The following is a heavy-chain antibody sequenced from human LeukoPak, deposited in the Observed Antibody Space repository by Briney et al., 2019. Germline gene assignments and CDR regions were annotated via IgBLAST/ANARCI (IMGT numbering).Heavy chain of an antibody. D-gene: IGHD3-10*01. CDR3: ARGGTEASSGDY. CDR1: GYTFTAYF. Sequence: ASVKDSCKASGYTFTAYFMHWVRQAPGQGLEWMGRINPNSGGTNYAQKFQGRVTMTRDTSITTAYMDLSRLTYDDTAVYYCARGGTEASSGDYWGQGTLVTVSS. J-gene: IGHJ4*02. V-gene: IGHV1-2*06. CDR2: INPNSGGT.